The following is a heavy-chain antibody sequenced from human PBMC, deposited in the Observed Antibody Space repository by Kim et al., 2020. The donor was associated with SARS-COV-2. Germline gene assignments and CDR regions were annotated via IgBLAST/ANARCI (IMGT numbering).Heavy chain of an antibody. CDR3: VRGYMAVPIYL. D-gene: IGHD1-20*01. CDR2: VKRSGGAT. Sequence: GGSLRLSCAASGFTFDDNDMNWVRQAPGKGLEWIAGVKRSGGATAYGDAVKGRFTISRDKAKNSLHLQMNSLRPEDTALYHCVRGYMAVPIYLWGRGTLVTVSS. V-gene: IGHV3-20*01. CDR1: GFTFDDND. J-gene: IGHJ5*02.